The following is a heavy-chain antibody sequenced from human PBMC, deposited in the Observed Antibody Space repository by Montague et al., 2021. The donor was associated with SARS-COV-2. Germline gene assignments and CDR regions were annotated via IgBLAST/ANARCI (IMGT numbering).Heavy chain of an antibody. CDR1: GGSFSTYS. CDR3: ARVGDGVVPSPGLGLGPYYSYYYMDV. D-gene: IGHD3-10*01. J-gene: IGHJ6*03. CDR2: IHNGGST. Sequence: SETLSLTCAVHGGSFSTYSWNWIRQPPGKGLEWIGEIHNGGSTNYNPSLKSRVSMSADTSKNQFSLKLTSVPAADTAVYYCARVGDGVVPSPGLGLGPYYSYYYMDVWGKGTTVTVSS. V-gene: IGHV4-34*01.